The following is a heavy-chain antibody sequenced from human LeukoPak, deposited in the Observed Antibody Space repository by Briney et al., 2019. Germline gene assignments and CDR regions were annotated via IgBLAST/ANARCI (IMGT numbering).Heavy chain of an antibody. V-gene: IGHV1-8*01. CDR2: MSSNSGDT. CDR1: GYTFTSYD. CDR3: ATGELEYSSSDFDY. Sequence: GASVKVSCKASGYTFTSYDINWVRQATGQGPEWMGWMSSNSGDTGYAQKFQGRVTMTEDTSTDTAYMELSSLRSEDTAVYYCATGELEYSSSDFDYWGQGTLVTVSS. J-gene: IGHJ4*02. D-gene: IGHD6-6*01.